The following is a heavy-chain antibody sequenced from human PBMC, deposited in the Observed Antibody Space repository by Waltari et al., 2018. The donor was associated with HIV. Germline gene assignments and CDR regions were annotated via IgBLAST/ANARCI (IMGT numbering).Heavy chain of an antibody. Sequence: QVQLQESGPGLVKPSETLSLTCVVSGYSLNTDYSLGWVRQPPGKGLEWLGSASHSGGTFHNASLKSRVAISIDRSKKQVSLKVTSVTAADTAVYYCARAGVARAGVVPALFDLWGRGTLVTVSS. D-gene: IGHD3-3*01. CDR3: ARAGVARAGVVPALFDL. CDR1: GYSLNTDYS. V-gene: IGHV4-38-2*01. J-gene: IGHJ2*01. CDR2: ASHSGGT.